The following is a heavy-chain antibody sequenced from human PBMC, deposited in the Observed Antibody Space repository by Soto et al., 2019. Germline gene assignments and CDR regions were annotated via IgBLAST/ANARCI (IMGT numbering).Heavy chain of an antibody. CDR1: GFTFSNYA. J-gene: IGHJ6*03. D-gene: IGHD5-12*01. CDR2: VSATAGTT. V-gene: IGHV3-23*01. CDR3: ARARFEVDIVATIQYYYYYMDV. Sequence: PGGSLRLSCAASGFTFSNYAMSWVRQAPGKGLEWVSLVSATAGTTYYTDSVKGRFTISRDNAKNSLYLQMNSLRAGDTAVYYCARARFEVDIVATIQYYYYYMDVWGKGTTVTVSS.